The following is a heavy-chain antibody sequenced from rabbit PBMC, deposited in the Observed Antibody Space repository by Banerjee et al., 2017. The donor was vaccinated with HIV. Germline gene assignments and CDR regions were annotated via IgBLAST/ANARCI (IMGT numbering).Heavy chain of an antibody. CDR2: IYPDNGST. J-gene: IGHJ4*01. Sequence: QEQLEESGGDLVQPEGSLTLTCKASGFSFSSGYYMCWVRQAPGKGLEWIGSIYPDNGSTGYASWANGRFTISSHNAQNTVSLQLNSLTAADTATYFCARRYAGSTDVTHYFNLWGPGTLVTVS. CDR1: GFSFSSGYY. V-gene: IGHV1S45*01. D-gene: IGHD4-2*01. CDR3: ARRYAGSTDVTHYFNL.